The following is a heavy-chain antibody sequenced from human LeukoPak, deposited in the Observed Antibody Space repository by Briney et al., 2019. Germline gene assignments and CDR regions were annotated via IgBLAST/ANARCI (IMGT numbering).Heavy chain of an antibody. Sequence: GGSLRLSCAASGFTFSSLTMNWVRQAPGKGLEWVSSISSTSTYIHYADSVKGRFTISRDNAKNSLYLQMNSLRAEDTAVYYCAKTIGRDYYYYGMDVWGQGTTVTVSS. V-gene: IGHV3-21*04. J-gene: IGHJ6*02. CDR2: ISSTSTYI. D-gene: IGHD3-3*01. CDR3: AKTIGRDYYYYGMDV. CDR1: GFTFSSLT.